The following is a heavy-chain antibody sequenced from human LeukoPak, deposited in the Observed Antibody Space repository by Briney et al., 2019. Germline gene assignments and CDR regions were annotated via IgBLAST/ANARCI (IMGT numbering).Heavy chain of an antibody. D-gene: IGHD3-22*01. CDR2: INHSGST. V-gene: IGHV4-34*01. J-gene: IGHJ4*02. CDR1: GGSISSYY. CDR3: ARGAGNYYDSSGYYVPYFDY. Sequence: PSETLSLTCTVSGGSISSYYWSWIRQPPGKGLEWIGEINHSGSTNYNPSLKSRVTISVDTSKNQFSLKLSSVTAADTAVYYCARGAGNYYDSSGYYVPYFDYWGQGTLVTVSS.